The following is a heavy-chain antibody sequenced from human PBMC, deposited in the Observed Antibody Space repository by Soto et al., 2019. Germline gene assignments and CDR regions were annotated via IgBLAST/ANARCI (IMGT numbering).Heavy chain of an antibody. J-gene: IGHJ1*01. V-gene: IGHV3-23*01. D-gene: IGHD3-9*01. CDR3: VIDRLREFWLMGVLEH. Sequence: DVQVLESEGGLVQPGGSLRLSCAASGFAFGSYAMTWVRQAPGKGLEWVSVVSPSGGTIHYADSVKGRFSISRDNPNNTLILQMNSLRVEDTAVYFCVIDRLREFWLMGVLEHWGLGSLVTVSS. CDR1: GFAFGSYA. CDR2: VSPSGGTI.